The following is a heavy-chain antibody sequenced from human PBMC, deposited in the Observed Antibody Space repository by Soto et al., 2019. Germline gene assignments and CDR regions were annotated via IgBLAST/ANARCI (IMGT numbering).Heavy chain of an antibody. J-gene: IGHJ6*02. D-gene: IGHD3-10*01. Sequence: QVQLVQSGAEVKKPGASVKVSCKASGYTFTSYGISWVRQAPGQGLEWMGWISAYNGNTNYAQKLQGRVTMTTDTSTSTAYMELRSLRSDDTAVYYCAREIWFGELSSTDGYYYYGMDVWGQGTTVTVSS. CDR1: GYTFTSYG. V-gene: IGHV1-18*01. CDR3: AREIWFGELSSTDGYYYYGMDV. CDR2: ISAYNGNT.